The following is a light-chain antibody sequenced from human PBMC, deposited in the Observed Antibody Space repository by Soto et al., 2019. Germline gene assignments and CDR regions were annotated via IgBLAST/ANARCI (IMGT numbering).Light chain of an antibody. CDR1: QSISSY. V-gene: IGKV1-39*01. Sequence: DIQMTQSPSSLSASVGDRVTITCRASQSISSYLNWYQQKPGKATKLLIYAASSLQSGVTSRFSGSGSGTDFTLTISSLQPEDFANYYCQQSYSTPPWKFGQGTKVEIK. CDR2: AAS. J-gene: IGKJ1*01. CDR3: QQSYSTPPWK.